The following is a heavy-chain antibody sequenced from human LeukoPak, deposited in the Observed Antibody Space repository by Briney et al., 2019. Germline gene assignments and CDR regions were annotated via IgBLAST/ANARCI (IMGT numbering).Heavy chain of an antibody. J-gene: IGHJ5*02. D-gene: IGHD6-13*01. CDR1: GGSVSSGSYY. CDR2: IYYSGST. Sequence: PSETLSLTCTVSGGSVSSGSYYWIWIRQPPGKGLEWIGYIYYSGSTNYNPSLNSRVTISLDTSKNQFSLKLSSVTAADTAVFYCARGYSSIRGWFDPWGKGTPVTVSS. V-gene: IGHV4-61*01. CDR3: ARGYSSIRGWFDP.